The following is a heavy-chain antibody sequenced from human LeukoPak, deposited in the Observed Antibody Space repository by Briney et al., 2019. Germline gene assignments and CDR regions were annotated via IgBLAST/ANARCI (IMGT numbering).Heavy chain of an antibody. CDR3: ARASNTYYYDSSGYAFDP. J-gene: IGHJ5*02. CDR1: GGTFSSYA. V-gene: IGHV1-69*13. D-gene: IGHD3-22*01. Sequence: GASVKVSCKASGGTFSSYAISWVRQAPGQGLEWMGGIIPIFGTANHAQKFQGRVTITADESTSTAYMELSSLRSEDTAVYYCARASNTYYYDSSGYAFDPWGQGTLVTVSS. CDR2: IIPIFGTA.